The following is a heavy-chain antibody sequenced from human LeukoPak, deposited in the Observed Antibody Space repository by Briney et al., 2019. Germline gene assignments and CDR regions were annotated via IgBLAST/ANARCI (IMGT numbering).Heavy chain of an antibody. D-gene: IGHD3-10*01. J-gene: IGHJ4*02. CDR2: ISSSSSYI. V-gene: IGHV3-21*01. CDR3: ASTLTMVRGVIMTFDY. CDR1: GFTFSSYS. Sequence: GGSLRLSCAAPGFTFSSYSMNWVRQAPGKGLEWVSSISSSSSYIYYADSVKGRFTISRDNAKNSLYLQMNSLRAEDTAVYYCASTLTMVRGVIMTFDYWGQGTLVTVSS.